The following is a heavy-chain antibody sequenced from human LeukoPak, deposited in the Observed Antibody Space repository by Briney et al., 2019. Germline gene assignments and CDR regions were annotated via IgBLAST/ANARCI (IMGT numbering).Heavy chain of an antibody. CDR1: GYSISSGYY. D-gene: IGHD1-26*01. V-gene: IGHV4-38-2*02. J-gene: IGHJ4*02. CDR3: ASRGRGGVRANDY. CDR2: INHSGST. Sequence: SETLSLTCTVSGYSISSGYYWSWIRQPSGKGLEWIGEINHSGSTNYNPSLKSRVTISVDTSKNQFSLKLSSVTAADTAVYYCASRGRGGVRANDYWGQGTLVTVSS.